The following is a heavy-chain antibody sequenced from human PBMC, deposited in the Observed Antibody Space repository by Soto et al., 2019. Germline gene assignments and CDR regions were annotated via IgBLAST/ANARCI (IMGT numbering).Heavy chain of an antibody. D-gene: IGHD3-22*01. Sequence: EVQLVESGGGLVKPGGSLRLSCAASGFTFSTYGMNWVRQAPGKGLEWLSSISDSGHYIYYADSVKGRFTIFRDNAKNSLFLQMISLRGEDTAVYYCARSGLALPYSASHWFDPWGHGTLVTVSS. CDR2: ISDSGHYI. J-gene: IGHJ5*02. CDR1: GFTFSTYG. CDR3: ARSGLALPYSASHWFDP. V-gene: IGHV3-21*01.